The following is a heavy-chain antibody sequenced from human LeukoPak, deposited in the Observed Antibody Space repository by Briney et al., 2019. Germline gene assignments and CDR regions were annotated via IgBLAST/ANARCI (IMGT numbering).Heavy chain of an antibody. CDR1: GFTFSSYW. CDR3: ARDLAGPPQEAFDI. Sequence: EGSLRLSCAASGFTFSSYWMNWVRQAPGKGLEWVANIKKDGSERYYVDSVKGRFTISRDNTKKSLYLQMNTLRAEDTAVYYCARDLAGPPQEAFDIWGQGTMVTVSS. V-gene: IGHV3-7*01. J-gene: IGHJ3*02. CDR2: IKKDGSER.